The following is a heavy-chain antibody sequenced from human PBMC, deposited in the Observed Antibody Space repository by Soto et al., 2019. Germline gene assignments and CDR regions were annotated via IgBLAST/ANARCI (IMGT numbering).Heavy chain of an antibody. Sequence: QVQLVQSGAEVEKPGASVKVSCKASGYSFTSYGLTWVRQAPGQGPEWMGWINPDNGDTNYAQKFQGRVTMTTDTGATSAYKEQLELRCLGSDVYYCEKLVMDYDNTWRNSGPHWFDSWGQGTLVTVSS. CDR2: INPDNGDT. D-gene: IGHD3-16*01. CDR3: EKLVMDYDNTWRNSGPHWFDS. V-gene: IGHV1-18*01. J-gene: IGHJ5*01. CDR1: GYSFTSYG.